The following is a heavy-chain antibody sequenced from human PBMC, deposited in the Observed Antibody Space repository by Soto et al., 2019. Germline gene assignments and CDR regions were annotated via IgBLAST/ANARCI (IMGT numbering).Heavy chain of an antibody. Sequence: SETLSLTCTVSGGSISSYYWSWIRQPPGKGLEWIGYVYHSGSTNYNPSLKSRVTISVDTSKNQFSLKLSSVTAADTAVYYCARLGISSYNWYFDLWGRGTLVTVSS. CDR2: VYHSGST. J-gene: IGHJ2*01. CDR3: ARLGISSYNWYFDL. CDR1: GGSISSYY. V-gene: IGHV4-59*12. D-gene: IGHD6-6*01.